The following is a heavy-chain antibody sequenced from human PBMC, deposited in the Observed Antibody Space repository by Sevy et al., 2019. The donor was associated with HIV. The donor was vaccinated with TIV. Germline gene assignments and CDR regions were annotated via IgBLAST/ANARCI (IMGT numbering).Heavy chain of an antibody. CDR3: TRLGGTVVTSYYAMDV. D-gene: IGHD2-21*02. Sequence: GGSLRLSCAASGFTFGGSAMHWVRQASGKGLEWVGRIRSKANNYATAHAASVKGRFTISRDDSKNTAYLKMNSQKTEDKAVDYCTRLGGTVVTSYYAMDVWGQGTTVTVSS. CDR1: GFTFGGSA. V-gene: IGHV3-73*01. CDR2: IRSKANNYAT. J-gene: IGHJ6*02.